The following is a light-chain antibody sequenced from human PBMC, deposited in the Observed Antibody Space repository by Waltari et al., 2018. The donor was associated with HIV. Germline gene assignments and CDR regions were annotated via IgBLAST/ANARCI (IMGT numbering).Light chain of an antibody. J-gene: IGKJ2*01. CDR1: QSVHSRY. CDR2: GAS. CDR3: QQSGSSPYT. Sequence: EIVLTQSPGTLSLSPGERAHLSCRASQSVHSRYLAWYQQKLGQAPRLLIYGASTRATGIPDRFSGSGSGTDFTLTISRLEPEDFAVYYCQQSGSSPYTFGPGTKLDIK. V-gene: IGKV3-20*01.